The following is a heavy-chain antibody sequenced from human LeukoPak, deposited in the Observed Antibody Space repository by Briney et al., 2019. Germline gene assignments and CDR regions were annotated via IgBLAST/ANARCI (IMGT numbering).Heavy chain of an antibody. CDR2: VSHSGST. CDR3: ARQYRPNYFDT. CDR1: GGSISGYY. J-gene: IGHJ4*02. Sequence: SETLSLTCTVSGGSISGYYWSWIRQPPGKGLEWIGYVSHSGSTNYNPSLKSRVSVSVGTSKSQFSLRLRSVTAADTAVYYCARQYRPNYFDTWGQGTLVTVSS. D-gene: IGHD3-22*01. V-gene: IGHV4-59*08.